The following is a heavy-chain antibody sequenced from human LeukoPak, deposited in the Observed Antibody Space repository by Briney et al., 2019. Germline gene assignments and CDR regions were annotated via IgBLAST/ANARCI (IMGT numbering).Heavy chain of an antibody. J-gene: IGHJ3*02. V-gene: IGHV4-59*12. CDR2: IYYSGST. D-gene: IGHD3-10*01. CDR1: GGSISSYY. CDR3: ARDFREWAFDI. Sequence: PSETLSLTCTVSGGSISSYYWSWIRQPPGKGLEWIGYIYYSGSTNYNPSLKSRVTISVDTSKNHFSLRLSSVTAADTAVYYCARDFREWAFDIWGQGTMVTVSS.